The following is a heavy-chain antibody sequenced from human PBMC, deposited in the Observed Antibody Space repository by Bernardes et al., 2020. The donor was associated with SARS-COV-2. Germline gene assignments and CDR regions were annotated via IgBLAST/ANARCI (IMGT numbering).Heavy chain of an antibody. CDR1: GFTFSDYS. D-gene: IGHD2-8*01. Sequence: GGSLRLSCAASGFTFSDYSMNWVRQVPGKGLEWISYLSSSSTTIYYADSVKGRFTISRDNAKNTLYLQMNSLRAEDTAVYYCARDLGYCTNGVCSPWGQGTLVTVSS. J-gene: IGHJ5*02. V-gene: IGHV3-48*04. CDR2: LSSSSTTI. CDR3: ARDLGYCTNGVCSP.